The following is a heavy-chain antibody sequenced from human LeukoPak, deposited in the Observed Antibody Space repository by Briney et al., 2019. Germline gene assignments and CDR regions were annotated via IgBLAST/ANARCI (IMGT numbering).Heavy chain of an antibody. D-gene: IGHD1-26*01. V-gene: IGHV4-59*12. CDR3: ASSEWELLVFDY. CDR1: GGSISSYY. CDR2: IYYSGST. J-gene: IGHJ4*02. Sequence: PSETLSLTCTVSGGSISSYYWSWIRQPPGKGLEWIGYIYYSGSTNYNPSLKSRVTISVDTSKNQFSLKLSSVTAADTAVYYCASSEWELLVFDYWGQGTLVTVSS.